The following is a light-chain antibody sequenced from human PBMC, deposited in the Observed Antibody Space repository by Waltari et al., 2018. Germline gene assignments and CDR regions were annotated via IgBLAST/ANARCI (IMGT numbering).Light chain of an antibody. CDR2: QDT. J-gene: IGLJ2*01. CDR3: QIWDTTTMV. Sequence: ALTQPPFVSLSPGQTAEINCIRGTVGEKQVSLYHQLPGQSPVLVMYQDTKRPSGIPERFSGSNSGNTATLTISGTQALDEADYYCQIWDTTTMVFGGGTKLTVL. V-gene: IGLV3-1*01. CDR1: TVGEKQ.